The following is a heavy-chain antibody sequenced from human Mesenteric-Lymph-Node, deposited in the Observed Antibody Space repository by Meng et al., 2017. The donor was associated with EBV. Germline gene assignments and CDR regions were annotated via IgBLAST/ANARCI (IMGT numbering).Heavy chain of an antibody. V-gene: IGHV1-18*01. J-gene: IGHJ4*02. CDR1: GYTFTNYG. CDR2: ISPYNGNT. D-gene: IGHD5-24*01. CDR3: ARDGSGDGYTFDY. Sequence: QVQLVQSGAEVKKPGASVKVSCKASGYTFTNYGINWVRQAPGQGIEWMGGISPYNGNTYSAQKFQGRVTMTTDTSADTAYIELRSLRSDDTAVYSCARDGSGDGYTFDYWDQGTLVTVSS.